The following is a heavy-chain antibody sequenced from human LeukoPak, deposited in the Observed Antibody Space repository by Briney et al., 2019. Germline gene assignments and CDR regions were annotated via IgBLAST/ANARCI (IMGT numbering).Heavy chain of an antibody. J-gene: IGHJ5*02. Sequence: GGSLRLSCAASGFTFSSYAMSWVRQAPGKGLEWVSAISGSGGSTYYADSVKGRFTISRDNSKNTLYLQMNSLRAEDTAVYYCAKDRSVVDIVVVPAAFNWFDPWGQGTLVTVSS. V-gene: IGHV3-23*01. CDR1: GFTFSSYA. D-gene: IGHD2-2*01. CDR2: ISGSGGST. CDR3: AKDRSVVDIVVVPAAFNWFDP.